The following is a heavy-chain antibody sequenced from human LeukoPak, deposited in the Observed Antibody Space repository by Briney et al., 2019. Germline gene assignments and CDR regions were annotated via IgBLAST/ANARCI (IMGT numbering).Heavy chain of an antibody. CDR3: ARHNGVSYLDY. Sequence: PSETLSLTCTVSGVSVISYYWSWVRQPPGKGLEYIGFIHHSGDTKYNPSLKSRVTMSVDTSKSQFSLRLSSVTAADSAVYYCARHNGVSYLDYWAQGTLVTVSS. J-gene: IGHJ4*02. CDR2: IHHSGDT. CDR1: GVSVISYY. D-gene: IGHD2-8*01. V-gene: IGHV4-59*02.